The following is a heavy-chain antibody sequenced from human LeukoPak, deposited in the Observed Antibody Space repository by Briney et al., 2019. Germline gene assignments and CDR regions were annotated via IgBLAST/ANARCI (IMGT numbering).Heavy chain of an antibody. CDR1: GFTFSSYG. D-gene: IGHD2-2*01. V-gene: IGHV3-33*05. J-gene: IGHJ4*02. CDR2: IQSNGRNK. CDR3: ARESEGGTGTSCPDY. Sequence: GGSLRLSCAASGFTFSSYGMHWVRQAPGKGLEWVAGIQSNGRNKYYVDSVKGRFAISRDNSKSTLYLQVNSLRVEDTALYYCARESEGGTGTSCPDYWGQGTLVTVSS.